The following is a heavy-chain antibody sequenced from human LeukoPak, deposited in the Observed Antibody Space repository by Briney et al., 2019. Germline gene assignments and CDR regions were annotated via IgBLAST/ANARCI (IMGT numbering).Heavy chain of an antibody. CDR1: GGTFSSYA. J-gene: IGHJ5*02. Sequence: GSSVKVSCKASGGTFSSYAISWVRQAPGQGLKWMGRIIPIFGTANYAQKFQGRVTITTDESTSTAYMELSSLRSEDTAVYYCARDPNHIAANWFDPWGQGTLVTVSS. CDR3: ARDPNHIAANWFDP. CDR2: IIPIFGTA. V-gene: IGHV1-69*05. D-gene: IGHD5-12*01.